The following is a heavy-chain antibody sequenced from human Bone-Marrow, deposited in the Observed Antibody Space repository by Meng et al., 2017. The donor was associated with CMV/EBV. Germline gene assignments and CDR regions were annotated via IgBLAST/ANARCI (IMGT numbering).Heavy chain of an antibody. CDR2: ITGSGQTT. V-gene: IGHV3-23*01. CDR3: AKSHYDGYNPQEDYFDY. D-gene: IGHD5-24*01. Sequence: GGSLRLSCAASQFTFNKHAMSWVRQAPGKGLEWVSSITGSGQTTYYADSVKGRFTVSRENSRNTLYLQMNSLRVEDTAIYYCAKSHYDGYNPQEDYFDYWGQGTLATVSS. CDR1: QFTFNKHA. J-gene: IGHJ4*02.